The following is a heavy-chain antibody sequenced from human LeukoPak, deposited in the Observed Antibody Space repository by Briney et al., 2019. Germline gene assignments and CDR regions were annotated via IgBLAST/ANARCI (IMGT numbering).Heavy chain of an antibody. CDR3: ARGTNYYNYGMDV. Sequence: PSETLSLTCTVSGGSISSYYWSWIRQPPGKGLEWIGYIYYSGTTNYNPSLKSRVTISVDKSKNHFSLNLSSVTAADTAVYYCARGTNYYNYGMDVWGQGTTVTVSS. D-gene: IGHD3-3*01. J-gene: IGHJ6*02. CDR2: IYYSGTT. CDR1: GGSISSYY. V-gene: IGHV4-59*01.